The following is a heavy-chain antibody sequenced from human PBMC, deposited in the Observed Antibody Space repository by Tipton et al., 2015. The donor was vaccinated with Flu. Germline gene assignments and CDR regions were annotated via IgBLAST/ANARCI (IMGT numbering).Heavy chain of an antibody. V-gene: IGHV4-39*07. CDR2: IFHSGTT. Sequence: TLSLTCTVSGDSITSSSYFWGWIRRPPGKGLEWIGSIFHSGTTYYNPSLKSRVTISVDTSKNQFSLKMSSVTAADTAVYYCARAPGRPCSANACPNWFDPGGQGTLVTVSS. D-gene: IGHD2-15*01. J-gene: IGHJ5*02. CDR3: ARAPGRPCSANACPNWFDP. CDR1: GDSITSSSYF.